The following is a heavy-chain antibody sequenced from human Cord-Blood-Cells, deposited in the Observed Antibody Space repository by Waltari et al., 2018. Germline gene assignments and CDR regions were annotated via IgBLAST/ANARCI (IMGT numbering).Heavy chain of an antibody. CDR2: IRSKAYGGTT. CDR1: GSTLGGYA. Sequence: EVQLVESGGGVVKPERSLILSCTASGSTLGGYAMRWFRQAPGMGLEWVGFIRSKAYGGTTEYAASVKGRFTSSRDDSKSIAYLQMNSLKTEDTAVYYCTRGDAFDIWGQGTMVTVSS. V-gene: IGHV3-49*05. CDR3: TRGDAFDI. J-gene: IGHJ3*02.